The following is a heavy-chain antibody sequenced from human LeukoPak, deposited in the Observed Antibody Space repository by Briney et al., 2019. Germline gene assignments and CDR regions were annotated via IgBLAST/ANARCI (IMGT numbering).Heavy chain of an antibody. Sequence: PGGSLRLSCAASGFTFSSYAMHWVRQAPGKGLEWVAVISYDGSNKYYADSVKGRITISRDNSKNTLYLQMNSLRAEDTAVYYCARGIQLYYFDYWGQGTLVTVSS. CDR2: ISYDGSNK. CDR1: GFTFSSYA. D-gene: IGHD1-1*01. CDR3: ARGIQLYYFDY. J-gene: IGHJ4*02. V-gene: IGHV3-30-3*01.